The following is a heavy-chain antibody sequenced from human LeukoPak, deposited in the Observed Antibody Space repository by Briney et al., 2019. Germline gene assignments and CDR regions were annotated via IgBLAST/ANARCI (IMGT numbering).Heavy chain of an antibody. V-gene: IGHV3-23*01. J-gene: IGHJ4*02. Sequence: GGSLRLSCAASGFTFGNSAMSWVRQAPGQGLEWVSAISGSGGSAYYADSVRGRFTISRDNSKNTLYLQMNSLRAEDTAVYPCANRRASSSWFFDYWGQGTLVTVSS. CDR2: ISGSGGSA. D-gene: IGHD6-13*01. CDR1: GFTFGNSA. CDR3: ANRRASSSWFFDY.